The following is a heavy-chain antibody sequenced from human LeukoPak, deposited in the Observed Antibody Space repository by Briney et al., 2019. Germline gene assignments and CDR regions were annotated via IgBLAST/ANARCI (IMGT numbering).Heavy chain of an antibody. Sequence: GGSLRLSCAASGFTFSSYAMSWVRQAPGKGLEWVSAISGSGGSTYYADSVKGRFTISRDNSKNTLYLQMNSLRAEDTAVYYCARELGNPSVSYSHAFDIWGQGKMVTASA. CDR1: GFTFSSYA. D-gene: IGHD1-26*01. J-gene: IGHJ3*02. V-gene: IGHV3-23*01. CDR3: ARELGNPSVSYSHAFDI. CDR2: ISGSGGST.